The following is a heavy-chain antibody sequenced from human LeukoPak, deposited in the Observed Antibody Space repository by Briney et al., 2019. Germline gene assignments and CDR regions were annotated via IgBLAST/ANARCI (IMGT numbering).Heavy chain of an antibody. CDR2: ISGSAGST. D-gene: IGHD2-15*01. V-gene: IGHV3-23*01. CDR1: GFTFSNYA. J-gene: IGHJ3*02. Sequence: LTGGSLRLSCAASGFTFSNYAMSWVRQAPGKGLEWVSAISGSAGSTYYADSVKGRFTISRDNSKSTLFLQMNSLRAEDTAVYFCAKDIVVVVAAQDAFDIWGQGTMVTVSS. CDR3: AKDIVVVVAAQDAFDI.